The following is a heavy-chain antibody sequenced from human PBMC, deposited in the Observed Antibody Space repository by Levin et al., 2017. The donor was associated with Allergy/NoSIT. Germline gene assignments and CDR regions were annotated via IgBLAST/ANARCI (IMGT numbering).Heavy chain of an antibody. CDR1: GGTFSSYT. J-gene: IGHJ4*02. D-gene: IGHD1-26*01. CDR3: ARAVGATTRPLDY. Sequence: SVKVSCKASGGTFSSYTISWVRQAPGQGLEWMGRIIPILGIANYAQKFQGRVTITADKSTSTAYMELSSLRSEDTAVYYCARAVGATTRPLDYWGQGTLVTVSS. V-gene: IGHV1-69*02. CDR2: IIPILGIA.